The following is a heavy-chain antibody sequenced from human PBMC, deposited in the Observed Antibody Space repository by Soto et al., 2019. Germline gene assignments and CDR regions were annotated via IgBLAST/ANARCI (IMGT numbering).Heavy chain of an antibody. Sequence: QVQLQQWGAGLLKPSETLSLTCAVYGGSFSGYYWNWIRQPPGKGLEWIGEISQSGTINYNPSLKNRVTLPVDASKSQVSLRLTSVTAPDTAVYYCARGPVGGITKEGYFAHWGQGSLLTVSS. D-gene: IGHD3-9*01. V-gene: IGHV4-34*02. J-gene: IGHJ4*02. CDR2: ISQSGTI. CDR1: GGSFSGYY. CDR3: ARGPVGGITKEGYFAH.